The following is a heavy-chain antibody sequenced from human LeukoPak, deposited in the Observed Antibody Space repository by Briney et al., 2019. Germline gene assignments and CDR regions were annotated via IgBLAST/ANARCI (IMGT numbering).Heavy chain of an antibody. V-gene: IGHV1-2*02. CDR3: ARDHERGSGSYFAYYYYMDV. CDR1: GYTFTGYY. Sequence: ASVKVSCKASGYTFTGYYMHWVRQAPGQGLEWMGWINPNSGGTNYAQKLQGRVTMTTDTSTSTAYMELRSLRSDDTAVYYCARDHERGSGSYFAYYYYMDVWGKGTTVTISS. J-gene: IGHJ6*03. CDR2: INPNSGGT. D-gene: IGHD3-10*01.